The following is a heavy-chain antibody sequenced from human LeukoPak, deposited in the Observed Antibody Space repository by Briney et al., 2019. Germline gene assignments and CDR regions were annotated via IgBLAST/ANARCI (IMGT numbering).Heavy chain of an antibody. CDR1: GYTFTGYY. CDR2: ISAYNGST. D-gene: IGHD4-17*01. J-gene: IGHJ4*02. V-gene: IGHV1-18*04. Sequence: ASVKVSCKASGYTFTGYYMHWVRQAPGQGLEWMGWISAYNGSTYYKQNLQGRLTMTTDTATSTAYMELRGLRSDDTAVYYCTRDSGATVTYFDYWGQGTLVTVSS. CDR3: TRDSGATVTYFDY.